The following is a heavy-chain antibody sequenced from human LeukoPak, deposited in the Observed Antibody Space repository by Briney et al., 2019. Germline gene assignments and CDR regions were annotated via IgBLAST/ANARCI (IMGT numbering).Heavy chain of an antibody. Sequence: ASVKVSCKASGYTFTSYYMHWVRQAPGQGLEWMGIINPSGGSTSYAQKFQGRVTMTRDTSTSTVYMELSGLRSEDTAVYYCAREGYSYGPSDYWGQGTLVTVSS. CDR3: AREGYSYGPSDY. CDR1: GYTFTSYY. CDR2: INPSGGST. V-gene: IGHV1-46*01. D-gene: IGHD5-18*01. J-gene: IGHJ4*02.